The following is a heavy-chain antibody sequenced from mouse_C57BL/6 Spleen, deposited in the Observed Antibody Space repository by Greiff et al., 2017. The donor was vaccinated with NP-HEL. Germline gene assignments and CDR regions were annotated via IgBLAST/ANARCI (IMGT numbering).Heavy chain of an antibody. D-gene: IGHD2-3*01. Sequence: EVNLVESEGGLVQPGSSMKLSCTASGFTFSDYYMAWVRQVPEKGLEWVANINYDGSSTYYLDSLKSRFIISRDNAKNILYLQMSSLKSEDTATYYCARDRDGYYDFDYWGQGTTLTVSS. V-gene: IGHV5-16*01. CDR1: GFTFSDYY. CDR2: INYDGSST. J-gene: IGHJ2*01. CDR3: ARDRDGYYDFDY.